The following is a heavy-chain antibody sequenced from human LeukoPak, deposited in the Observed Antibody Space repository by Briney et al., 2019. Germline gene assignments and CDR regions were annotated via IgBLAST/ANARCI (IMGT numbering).Heavy chain of an antibody. CDR1: GFTFDDYA. Sequence: GGSLRLSCAASGFTFDDYAMHWVRQAPGKGLEWVSGITWNSGTIGYAGSVKGRFTISRDNAKNSLYLQMNSLRAEHTALYYCAKDLWGELATINPHHWGQGPLVTVPS. CDR3: AKDLWGELATINPHH. CDR2: ITWNSGTI. V-gene: IGHV3-9*01. D-gene: IGHD5-24*01. J-gene: IGHJ5*02.